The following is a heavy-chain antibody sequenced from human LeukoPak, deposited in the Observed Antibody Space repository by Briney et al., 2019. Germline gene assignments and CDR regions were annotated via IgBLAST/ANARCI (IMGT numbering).Heavy chain of an antibody. CDR2: ISGSGGST. J-gene: IGHJ4*02. CDR1: GFTFSTYA. D-gene: IGHD2-2*02. CDR3: AKIMVVVVPAAITPDY. Sequence: GGSLRLSCAASGFTFSTYAMGWVRQAPGKGLEWVSAISGSGGSTYYADSVKGRFTISRDNSKNTLYLQMNSLRAEDTAVYYCAKIMVVVVPAAITPDYWGQGTLVTVSS. V-gene: IGHV3-23*01.